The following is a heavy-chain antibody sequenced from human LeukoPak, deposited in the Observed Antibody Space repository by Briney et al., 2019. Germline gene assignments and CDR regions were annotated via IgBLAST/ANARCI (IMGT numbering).Heavy chain of an antibody. CDR3: AKDLVARWFGELSLFDY. CDR1: GGTFSSYA. Sequence: SVKVSCKASGGTFSSYAISWVRQAPGQGLEWMGRIIPIFGIANYAQKFQGRVTITADKSTSTAYIELSSLRSEDTAVYYCAKDLVARWFGELSLFDYWGQGTLVTVSS. CDR2: IIPIFGIA. D-gene: IGHD3-10*01. V-gene: IGHV1-69*04. J-gene: IGHJ4*02.